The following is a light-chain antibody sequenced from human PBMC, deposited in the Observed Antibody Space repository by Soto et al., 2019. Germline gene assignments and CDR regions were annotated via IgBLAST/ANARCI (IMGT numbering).Light chain of an antibody. V-gene: IGKV1-27*01. CDR2: SAS. CDR1: QGISNY. Sequence: DIQMTQSPSSLSASVGDRVTITCRASQGISNYLAWYQQKPGKVPRLLIYSASTLQSGVPSRFSGSGSGTDFTLTISSLQPEDVATYYCQKYNSAPWTFGQGNKVEIK. J-gene: IGKJ1*01. CDR3: QKYNSAPWT.